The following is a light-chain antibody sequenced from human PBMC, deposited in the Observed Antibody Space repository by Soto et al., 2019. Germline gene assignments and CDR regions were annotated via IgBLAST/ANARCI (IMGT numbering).Light chain of an antibody. CDR1: QSFSGY. CDR3: QQYGSSSHWT. V-gene: IGKV3-20*01. Sequence: EIVLTQSQGTLSLSPWERATLSCRASQSFSGYLAWYQQKPGQAPRLLISGASSRATGVPDTFRGTGSGTDFTLTITRLEREDFAVYYCQQYGSSSHWTCGQGTKVDIK. J-gene: IGKJ1*01. CDR2: GAS.